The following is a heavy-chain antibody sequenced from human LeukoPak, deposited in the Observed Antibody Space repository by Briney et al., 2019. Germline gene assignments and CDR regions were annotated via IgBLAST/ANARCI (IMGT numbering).Heavy chain of an antibody. D-gene: IGHD6-19*01. Sequence: GGSLRLSCAASGFTVITNCMTWIRQAPGKGLEWVSYISSSSSYTNYADSVKGRFTISRDNAKNSLYLQMNSLRAEDTAVYYCARVMVGYSSGWYDYWGQGTLVTVSS. CDR3: ARVMVGYSSGWYDY. CDR1: GFTVITNC. J-gene: IGHJ4*02. V-gene: IGHV3-11*06. CDR2: ISSSSSYT.